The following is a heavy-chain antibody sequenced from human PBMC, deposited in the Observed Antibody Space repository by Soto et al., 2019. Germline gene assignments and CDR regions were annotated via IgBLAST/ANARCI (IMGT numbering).Heavy chain of an antibody. CDR1: GGSISVYY. J-gene: IGHJ4*02. D-gene: IGHD7-27*01. CDR2: ISYNGGT. Sequence: SETLSLTCTVSGGSISVYYWNWIRQSPGKGLEWIGYISYNGGTNYNPSLKSRVTISLGTSKNQFSLSLRSVCAADTAMYYCSRGPGDYSDFWGQGTLVTVSS. CDR3: SRGPGDYSDF. V-gene: IGHV4-59*01.